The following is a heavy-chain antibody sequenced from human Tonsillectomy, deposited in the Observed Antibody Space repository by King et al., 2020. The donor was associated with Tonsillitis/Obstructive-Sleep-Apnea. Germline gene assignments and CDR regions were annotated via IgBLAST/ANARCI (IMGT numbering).Heavy chain of an antibody. J-gene: IGHJ3*02. CDR3: AREGSQHGFDI. CDR2: IDHSGST. Sequence: VQLQQWGAGLLKPSETLSLTCAVSGGSFSGFYWSWIRQPPGKGLEWIGEIDHSGSTNYNPSLKSRVTISVDTSKNQFSLKLSSVTAEDTAVYYCAREGSQHGFDIWGQGTMVTVSS. V-gene: IGHV4-34*01. CDR1: GGSFSGFY.